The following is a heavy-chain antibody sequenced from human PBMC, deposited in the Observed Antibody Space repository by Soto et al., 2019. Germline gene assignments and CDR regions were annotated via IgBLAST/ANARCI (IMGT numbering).Heavy chain of an antibody. Sequence: PGGSLRLSYAASGFTFSNAWMNWVRQAPGKGLEWVGRIKSKTDGGTTDYAAPVKGRFTISRDDSKNTLYLQMNSLKTEDTAVYYCTTRLFVVRSNDYWGQGTLVTVSS. CDR3: TTRLFVVRSNDY. V-gene: IGHV3-15*07. D-gene: IGHD3-10*01. CDR2: IKSKTDGGTT. J-gene: IGHJ4*02. CDR1: GFTFSNAW.